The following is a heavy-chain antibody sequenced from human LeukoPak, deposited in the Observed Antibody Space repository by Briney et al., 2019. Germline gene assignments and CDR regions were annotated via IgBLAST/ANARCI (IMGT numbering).Heavy chain of an antibody. J-gene: IGHJ5*02. CDR2: IYYSGST. V-gene: IGHV4-59*01. Sequence: PLETLSLTCTVSGGSISSYYWSWIRQPPGKGLEWIGYIYYSGSTNYNPSLKSRVTISVDTSKNQFSLKLSSVTAADTAVYYCARGYHDYGDYWFDPWGQGTLVTVSS. CDR1: GGSISSYY. CDR3: ARGYHDYGDYWFDP. D-gene: IGHD4-17*01.